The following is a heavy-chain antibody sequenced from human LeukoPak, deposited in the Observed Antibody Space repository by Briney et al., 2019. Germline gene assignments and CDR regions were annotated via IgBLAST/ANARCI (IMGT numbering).Heavy chain of an antibody. CDR2: IYTSGST. V-gene: IGHV4-39*07. Sequence: SETLSLTCTVSGGSISSSSYYWGWIRQPPGKGLEWIGRIYTSGSTNYNPSLKSRVTMSVDTSKNQFSLKLSSVTAADTAVYYCARDLPPNKRPPYIAAAGPGWFDPWGQGTLVTVSS. D-gene: IGHD6-13*01. CDR1: GGSISSSSYY. CDR3: ARDLPPNKRPPYIAAAGPGWFDP. J-gene: IGHJ5*02.